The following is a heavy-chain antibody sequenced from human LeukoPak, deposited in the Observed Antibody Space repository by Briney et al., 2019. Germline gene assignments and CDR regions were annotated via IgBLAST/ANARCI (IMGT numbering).Heavy chain of an antibody. CDR2: ISGSGGST. CDR3: AKATPAVVVPAASFDY. CDR1: GFTFSSYA. V-gene: IGHV3-23*01. Sequence: GGSLRLSCAASGFTFSSYAMSWVRQAPGKGLEWVSAISGSGGSTYYADSVKGRFTISRDNSKNTLYLQMNSLRAEDTAVYYCAKATPAVVVPAASFDYWGQGTLVTVSS. J-gene: IGHJ4*02. D-gene: IGHD2-2*01.